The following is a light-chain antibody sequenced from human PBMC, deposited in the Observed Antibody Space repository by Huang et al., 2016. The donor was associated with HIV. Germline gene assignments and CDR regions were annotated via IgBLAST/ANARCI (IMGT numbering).Light chain of an antibody. V-gene: IGKV3-20*01. Sequence: EIVLTQSPGTLSLSPGERGTLYCRASQSVSRCYLAWYQQKPGQAPRLLIYGASSRATGIPDRFSGSGSGTDFTLTISRLEPEDFAVYFCQQYGSSSLTFGGGTKVDIK. J-gene: IGKJ4*01. CDR1: QSVSRCY. CDR2: GAS. CDR3: QQYGSSSLT.